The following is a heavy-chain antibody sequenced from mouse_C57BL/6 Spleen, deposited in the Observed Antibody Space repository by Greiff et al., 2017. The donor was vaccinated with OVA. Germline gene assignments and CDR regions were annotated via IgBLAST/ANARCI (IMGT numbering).Heavy chain of an antibody. CDR1: GYSFTGYF. CDR2: INPYNGDT. Sequence: EVKLVESGPELVKPGDSVKISCKASGYSFTGYFMNWVMQSHGKSLEWIGRINPYNGDTFYNQKFKGKATLTVDKSSSTAHMELRSLTSEDSAVYYCARVDSYYAMDYWGQGTSVTVSS. J-gene: IGHJ4*01. CDR3: ARVDSYYAMDY. V-gene: IGHV1-20*01.